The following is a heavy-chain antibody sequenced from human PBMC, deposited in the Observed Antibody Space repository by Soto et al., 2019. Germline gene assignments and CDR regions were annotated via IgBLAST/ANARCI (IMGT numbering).Heavy chain of an antibody. V-gene: IGHV3-30-3*01. CDR1: QFTFRDYA. CDR3: ARESEDLTSNFDY. CDR2: ISYDGRYT. Sequence: GGSLRLSCAVSQFTFRDYAMHWVRQTPGKGLEWVAAISYDGRYTYYADSVKGRFTISRDNSKNTLYLEMNSLNTEDTAVYYCARESEDLTSNFDYWGQGTLVTVSS. J-gene: IGHJ4*02.